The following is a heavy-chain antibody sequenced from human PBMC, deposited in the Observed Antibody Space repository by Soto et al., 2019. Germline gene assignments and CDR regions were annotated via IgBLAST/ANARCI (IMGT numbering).Heavy chain of an antibody. Sequence: EVQLVESGGGLVQPGGSLRLSCAASGFTLSDHYLDWVRQAPGKELEWVGRSRNRVKSFTTAYAASVRGRFTFSRDDSTNSLYLQMNSLKTDDTAVYYCARASTPDSTGYDYWGQGTLVTVSS. CDR1: GFTLSDHY. CDR2: SRNRVKSFTT. J-gene: IGHJ4*02. V-gene: IGHV3-72*01. CDR3: ARASTPDSTGYDY. D-gene: IGHD3-3*01.